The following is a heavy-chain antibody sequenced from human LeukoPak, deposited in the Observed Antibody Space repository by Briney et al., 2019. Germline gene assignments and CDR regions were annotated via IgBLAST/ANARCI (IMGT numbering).Heavy chain of an antibody. CDR2: ISGSGGST. Sequence: RGTLRLSCAASGFTFSSYGMSWVRQAPGKGLEWVSAISGSGGSTYYADSVKGRFTISRDNSKNTLYLQMNSLRADDTAVYYCAKSGYNRFDYWGQGTLVTVSS. V-gene: IGHV3-23*01. J-gene: IGHJ4*02. D-gene: IGHD5-24*01. CDR3: AKSGYNRFDY. CDR1: GFTFSSYG.